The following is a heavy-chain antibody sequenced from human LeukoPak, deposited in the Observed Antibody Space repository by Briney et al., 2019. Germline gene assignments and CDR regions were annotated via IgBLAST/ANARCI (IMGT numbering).Heavy chain of an antibody. CDR1: GFIFTDAW. CDR3: STALRWGQFDSHY. Sequence: PGGSLRLSCAASGFIFTDAWMSWVRQAPGKGLEWVGRIKSQTDGGTADYAAPVKGRFTISRDDSKNTLYLQMNSLKTEDTALYYCSTALRWGQFDSHYWGQGTLVTVSS. V-gene: IGHV3-15*01. J-gene: IGHJ4*02. CDR2: IKSQTDGGTA. D-gene: IGHD3-16*01.